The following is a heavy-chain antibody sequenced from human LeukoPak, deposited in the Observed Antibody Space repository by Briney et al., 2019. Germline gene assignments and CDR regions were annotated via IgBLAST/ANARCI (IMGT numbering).Heavy chain of an antibody. CDR2: ISYDGSNK. CDR3: AKDRDGAFDI. V-gene: IGHV3-30*18. D-gene: IGHD3-10*01. J-gene: IGHJ3*02. Sequence: PGGPLRLSCAASGFTLSSYGMHWVRQAPGKGLEWGAAISYDGSNKYYADSVKGRFTISRDNSKNTLYLQMNSLRAEDTAVYYCAKDRDGAFDIWGQGTMVTVSS. CDR1: GFTLSSYG.